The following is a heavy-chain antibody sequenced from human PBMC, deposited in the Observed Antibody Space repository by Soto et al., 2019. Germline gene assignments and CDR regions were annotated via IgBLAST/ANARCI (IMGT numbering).Heavy chain of an antibody. CDR2: ITSSGRTT. V-gene: IGHV3-11*01. CDR1: GFTFSDYY. Sequence: QVQLVESGGGLVKPGGSLRLSCAASGFTFSDYYMNWIRQAPGKGLEWVSYITSSGRTTYYADSVKGRFTISRDNAKKSMYLTMNSIRAEEKAVYYYARDLGLVLESSSPQLYYHGMDVWGQGTTVTVSS. J-gene: IGHJ6*02. CDR3: ARDLGLVLESSSPQLYYHGMDV. D-gene: IGHD1-1*01.